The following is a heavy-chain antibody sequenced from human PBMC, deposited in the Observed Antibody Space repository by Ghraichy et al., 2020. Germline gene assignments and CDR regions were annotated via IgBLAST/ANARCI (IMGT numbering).Heavy chain of an antibody. CDR2: ISGSGGST. CDR3: AGMGGPGRLGPGLFDY. J-gene: IGHJ4*02. D-gene: IGHD3-16*01. CDR1: GFTFSSYA. Sequence: GGSLRLSCAASGFTFSSYAMSWVHQAPGKGLEWVSAISGSGGSTYYADSVKGRFTISRDNSKNTLYLQMNSLRAEDTAVYYCAGMGGPGRLGPGLFDYWGQGTLVTVSS. V-gene: IGHV3-23*01.